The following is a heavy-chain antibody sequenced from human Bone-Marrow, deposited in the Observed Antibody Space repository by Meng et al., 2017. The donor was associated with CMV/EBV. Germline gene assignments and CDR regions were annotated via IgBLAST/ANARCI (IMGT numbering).Heavy chain of an antibody. CDR1: GFTVSSNY. V-gene: IGHV3-53*01. CDR3: ARGKWELLLDY. Sequence: GESLKISCAAAGFTVSSNYMSWGRQAPGKGLEWVSVIYSCGSTYYADSVKGRFTISRDNSKNTLYLQMNSLSAEDTAVYYCARGKWELLLDYWGERTLVTVSS. CDR2: IYSCGST. D-gene: IGHD1-26*01. J-gene: IGHJ4*02.